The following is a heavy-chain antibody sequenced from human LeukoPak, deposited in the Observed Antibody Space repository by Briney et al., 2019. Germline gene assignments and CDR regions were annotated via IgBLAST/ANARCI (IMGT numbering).Heavy chain of an antibody. CDR1: GGSISSSSYY. CDR2: IYYSGST. Sequence: SETLSLTCTVSGGSISSSSYYWGWIRQPPGKGLEWIGSIYYSGSTYYNPSLKSRVTISVDTSKNQFSLKLSSVTAADTAIYYCARAVSGRFDYWGQGTLVTVSS. CDR3: ARAVSGRFDY. J-gene: IGHJ4*02. D-gene: IGHD6-19*01. V-gene: IGHV4-39*01.